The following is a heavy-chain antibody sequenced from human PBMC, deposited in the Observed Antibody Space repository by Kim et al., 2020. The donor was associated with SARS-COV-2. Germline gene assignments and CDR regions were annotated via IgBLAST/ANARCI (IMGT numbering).Heavy chain of an antibody. V-gene: IGHV3-30*04. J-gene: IGHJ6*02. CDR1: GFTFSSYA. Sequence: GGSLRLSCAASGFTFSSYAMHWVRQAPGKGLEWVAVISYDGSNKYYVDSVKGRFTISRDNSKNTLYLQMNSLRAEDTAVYYCARDRGVHDYYYYYGMDVWGQGTTVTVS. CDR3: ARDRGVHDYYYYYGMDV. D-gene: IGHD2-8*01. CDR2: ISYDGSNK.